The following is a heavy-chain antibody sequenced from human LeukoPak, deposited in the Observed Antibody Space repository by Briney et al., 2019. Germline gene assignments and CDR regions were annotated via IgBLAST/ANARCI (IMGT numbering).Heavy chain of an antibody. CDR3: AREGASYYYDSYNWFDP. J-gene: IGHJ5*02. V-gene: IGHV1-69*13. CDR1: GGTFSGYA. Sequence: GASVKVSCKASGGTFSGYAISWVRQAPGQGLEWMGGIIPIFGTANYAQKFQGRVTITADESTSTAYMELSSLRSEDTAVYYCAREGASYYYDSYNWFDPWGQGTLVTVSS. D-gene: IGHD3-22*01. CDR2: IIPIFGTA.